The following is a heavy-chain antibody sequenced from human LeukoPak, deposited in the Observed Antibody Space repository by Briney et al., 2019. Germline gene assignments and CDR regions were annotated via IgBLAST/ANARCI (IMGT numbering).Heavy chain of an antibody. J-gene: IGHJ6*02. CDR1: GFTFSTYA. V-gene: IGHV3-23*01. CDR3: AKDDIVVVVAATPDYYYYYGMDV. CDR2: ISGSGDST. D-gene: IGHD2-15*01. Sequence: HAGGSLRLSCAASGFTFSTYAVNWVRQAPGKGLEWVSTISGSGDSTYYADSVKGRFAISRDNSKDTLYLQMNSLRAEDTAVYYCAKDDIVVVVAATPDYYYYYGMDVWGQGTTVTVSS.